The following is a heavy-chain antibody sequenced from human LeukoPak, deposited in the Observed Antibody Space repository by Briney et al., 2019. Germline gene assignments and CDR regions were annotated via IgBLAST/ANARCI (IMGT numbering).Heavy chain of an antibody. D-gene: IGHD4-17*01. V-gene: IGHV4-61*01. CDR3: ARVRGTVTTRWFDP. CDR1: GGSVSSGSYY. Sequence: SETLSLTCTVSGGSVSSGSYYWSWIRQPPGKGLEWIGYIYYSGSTNYNPSLKSRVTISVDTSKNQFSLKLSSVTAADTAVYYCARVRGTVTTRWFDPWGQGTLVTVSS. J-gene: IGHJ5*02. CDR2: IYYSGST.